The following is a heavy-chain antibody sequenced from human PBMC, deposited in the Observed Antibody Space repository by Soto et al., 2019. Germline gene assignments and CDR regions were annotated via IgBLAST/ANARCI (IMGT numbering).Heavy chain of an antibody. D-gene: IGHD3-22*01. Sequence: EVKLLESGGGLVQPGGSVRLSCAASGFPFWTYSMSWVRQAPRKGLEWVSGISGSGTATNYTDSVKGRFTVSRDNSKDTLFLQMNTLRVEDTAVYYCAKTRLYDNNDYHRDGFDVWGPGTVVTVSS. CDR2: ISGSGTAT. CDR3: AKTRLYDNNDYHRDGFDV. CDR1: GFPFWTYS. J-gene: IGHJ3*01. V-gene: IGHV3-23*01.